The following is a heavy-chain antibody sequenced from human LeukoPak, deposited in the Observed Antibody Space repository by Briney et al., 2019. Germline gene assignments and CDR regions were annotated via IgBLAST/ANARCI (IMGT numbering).Heavy chain of an antibody. CDR3: ARGGSSSWYQGPKYYFDY. D-gene: IGHD6-13*01. Sequence: GASVKVSCKASGYTFTSYGISWVRQAPGQGLEWMGWISAYNGNTNYAQKPQGRVTMITDTSTSTAYMELRSLRSDDTAVYYCARGGSSSWYQGPKYYFDYWGQGTLVTVSS. J-gene: IGHJ4*02. V-gene: IGHV1-18*01. CDR1: GYTFTSYG. CDR2: ISAYNGNT.